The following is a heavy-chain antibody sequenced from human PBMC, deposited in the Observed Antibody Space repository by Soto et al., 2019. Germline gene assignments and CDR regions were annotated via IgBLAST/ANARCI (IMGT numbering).Heavy chain of an antibody. J-gene: IGHJ4*02. V-gene: IGHV3-30*18. CDR1: GFTFSNYG. Sequence: VLLVEFGGGVVQPGRSLRLSCAASGFTFSNYGMHWVRQAPGKGLECVAVISYHGRDNYYADSVKGRFTISRDNSKNTLYLQMDSLRAEDTAVYYCAKDHVTTTVTTVGYWGQGTLVTVSS. CDR2: ISYHGRDN. D-gene: IGHD4-17*01. CDR3: AKDHVTTTVTTVGY.